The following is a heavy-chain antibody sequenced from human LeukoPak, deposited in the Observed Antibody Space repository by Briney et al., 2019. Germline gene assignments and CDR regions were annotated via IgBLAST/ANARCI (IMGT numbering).Heavy chain of an antibody. D-gene: IGHD2-2*01. Sequence: SETLSLTCTVSGGSISSSSYYWGWIRQPPGKGLEWIGSIYYSGSTYYNPSLKSRVTISVDTSKNQFSLKLSSVTAADTAVYYCARGGSGYCSSTNCYPYDYWGQGTLVTVS. CDR2: IYYSGST. CDR1: GGSISSSSYY. J-gene: IGHJ4*02. CDR3: ARGGSGYCSSTNCYPYDY. V-gene: IGHV4-39*07.